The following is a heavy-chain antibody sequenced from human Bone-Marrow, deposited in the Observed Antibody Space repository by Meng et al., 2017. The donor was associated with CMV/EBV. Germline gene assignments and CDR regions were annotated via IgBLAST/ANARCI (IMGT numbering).Heavy chain of an antibody. CDR2: INHSGST. J-gene: IGHJ4*02. Sequence: SETLSLTCAVYGGSFSGYYWSWIRQPPGKGLEWIGEINHSGSTNYNPSLKSRVTISVDTSKNQFSLKLSSVTAADTAVYYCARGHCSSTSCYRHYFDYWGQGTLVTFSS. D-gene: IGHD2-2*01. CDR3: ARGHCSSTSCYRHYFDY. V-gene: IGHV4-34*01. CDR1: GGSFSGYY.